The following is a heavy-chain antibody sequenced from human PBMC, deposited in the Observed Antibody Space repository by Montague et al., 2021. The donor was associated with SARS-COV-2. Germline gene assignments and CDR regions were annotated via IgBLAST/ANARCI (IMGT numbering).Heavy chain of an antibody. Sequence: TLSLTCTVSGGAISDGNYYWSWVRQPAGKGLEGIGRIYVTGNSKSNPSLKSRVTMSIDTAKHQFYLNLTSVTAADTAVYYCVGDAYDPLDGYWGQGTLVTVSS. J-gene: IGHJ4*02. CDR1: GGAISDGNYY. CDR3: VGDAYDPLDGY. D-gene: IGHD3-3*01. CDR2: IYVTGNS. V-gene: IGHV4-61*02.